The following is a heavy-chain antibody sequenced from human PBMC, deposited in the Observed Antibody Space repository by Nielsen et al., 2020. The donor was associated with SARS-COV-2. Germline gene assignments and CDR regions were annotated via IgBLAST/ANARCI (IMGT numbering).Heavy chain of an antibody. CDR2: IVYHGGDT. V-gene: IGHV3-30*04. CDR1: GFDFSRHS. J-gene: IGHJ4*02. D-gene: IGHD7-27*01. Sequence: GGSLRLSCIGSGFDFSRHSMAWVRQAPGKGLEWLALIVYHGGDTYYADSVKGRFTISRDNSRNTLYLQMDRLTAEDTAFYYCSRLSVGTYFDNWGPGTLVTVSS. CDR3: SRLSVGTYFDN.